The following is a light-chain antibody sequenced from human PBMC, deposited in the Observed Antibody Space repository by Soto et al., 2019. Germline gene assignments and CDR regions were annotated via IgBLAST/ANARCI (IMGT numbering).Light chain of an antibody. CDR1: SSDVGGYNY. Sequence: QSALTQPASVSGSPGQSITSSCTGTSSDVGGYNYVSWYQQHPGKAPKLLIYDVITRPSGVSNRFSGSTSGNTASLTISGLQVEDEADYYCSSYTSSSILVFGGWTKLT. CDR2: DVI. J-gene: IGLJ2*01. V-gene: IGLV2-14*03. CDR3: SSYTSSSILV.